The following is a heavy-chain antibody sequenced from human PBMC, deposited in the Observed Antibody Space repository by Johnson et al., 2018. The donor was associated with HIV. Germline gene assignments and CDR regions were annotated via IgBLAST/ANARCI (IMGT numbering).Heavy chain of an antibody. CDR1: GFTVSSTY. CDR3: AKDVMVIAKHDAFDI. D-gene: IGHD2-21*01. V-gene: IGHV3-53*01. Sequence: VQLVESGGGVVQPGRSLRLSCAASGFTVSSTYMSWVRQAPGKGLEWLSVLYSDGRTYYADSVKGRFTISRDGSKNTLFLQMNSLRAEDTAVYYCAKDVMVIAKHDAFDIWGQGTMVTVSS. CDR2: LYSDGRT. J-gene: IGHJ3*02.